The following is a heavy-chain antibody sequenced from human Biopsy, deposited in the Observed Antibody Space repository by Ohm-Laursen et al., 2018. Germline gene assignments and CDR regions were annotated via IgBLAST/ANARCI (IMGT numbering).Heavy chain of an antibody. CDR1: GGSISNNNYY. Sequence: TLSLTCTVSGGSISNNNYYWGWIRQPPGKGLEWIGSIFYRGSTHDKPSLKSRVNISVDTSKNQFSLKLNSVTAADTAVYYCARDYDTSGYYYVSWGQGTLVTVSS. CDR2: IFYRGST. CDR3: ARDYDTSGYYYVS. D-gene: IGHD3-22*01. J-gene: IGHJ5*02. V-gene: IGHV4-39*01.